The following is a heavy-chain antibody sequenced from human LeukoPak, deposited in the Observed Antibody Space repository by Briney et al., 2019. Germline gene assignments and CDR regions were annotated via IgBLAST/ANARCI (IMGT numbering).Heavy chain of an antibody. CDR3: AREPTAVAGTHDAFDI. V-gene: IGHV3-53*01. CDR1: GFTVSSNY. D-gene: IGHD6-19*01. J-gene: IGHJ3*02. CDR2: IYSGGNT. Sequence: GGSLRLSCAASGFTVSSNYMNWVRQAPGKGLEWVSVIYSGGNTYYADSVKGRFTISRDSSKNTLDLQMNSLRAEDTAVYYCAREPTAVAGTHDAFDIWGQGTMVTVSS.